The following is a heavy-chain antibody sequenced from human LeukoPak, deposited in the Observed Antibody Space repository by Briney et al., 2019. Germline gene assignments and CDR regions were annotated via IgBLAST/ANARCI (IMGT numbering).Heavy chain of an antibody. CDR1: GYTFTSYA. D-gene: IGHD2-2*02. V-gene: IGHV1-3*01. J-gene: IGHJ6*02. CDR2: INAGNGNT. CDR3: ARSCSSTSCYTYYYGIDV. Sequence: ASVKVSCKASGYTFTSYAMHWVRQAPGQRLEWMGWINAGNGNTKYSQKFQGRVTITRDTSASTAYMELSSLRSEDTAVYYCARSCSSTSCYTYYYGIDVWGQGTTVTVSS.